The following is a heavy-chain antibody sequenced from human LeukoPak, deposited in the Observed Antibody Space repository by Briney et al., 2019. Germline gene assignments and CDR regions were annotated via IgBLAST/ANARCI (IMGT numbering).Heavy chain of an antibody. Sequence: GGSLRLSCAASGFTFSSYAMHWVRQAPGKGLEWVAVISYDGSNKYYADSVKGRFTISRDNSKNTLYLQMNRLRAEDTAVYYCARDSALSDGVFDYWGQGTLVTVSS. J-gene: IGHJ4*02. D-gene: IGHD5-24*01. V-gene: IGHV3-30-3*01. CDR3: ARDSALSDGVFDY. CDR2: ISYDGSNK. CDR1: GFTFSSYA.